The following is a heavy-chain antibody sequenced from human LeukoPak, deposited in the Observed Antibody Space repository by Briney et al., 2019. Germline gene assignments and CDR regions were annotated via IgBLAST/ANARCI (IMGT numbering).Heavy chain of an antibody. CDR1: GFTFSSYS. CDR3: ARDLQQLVFDY. D-gene: IGHD6-13*01. V-gene: IGHV3-21*01. Sequence: GGSLRLSCAASGFTFSSYSMNWVGQAPGKGLEWVSSISSSSSYIYYADSVKGRFTISRDNAKNSLYLQMSSLRAEDTAVYYCARDLQQLVFDYWGQGTLVTVSS. J-gene: IGHJ4*02. CDR2: ISSSSSYI.